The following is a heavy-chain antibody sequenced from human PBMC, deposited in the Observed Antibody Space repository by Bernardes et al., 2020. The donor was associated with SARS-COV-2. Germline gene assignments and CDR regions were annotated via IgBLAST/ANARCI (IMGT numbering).Heavy chain of an antibody. CDR1: GDTVISNF. D-gene: IGHD5-12*01. J-gene: IGHJ6*02. Sequence: GGSLRLSCAMSGDTVISNFMNWVRQAPGKGLEWISVIYTGGSTHYADSVQGRFSISRDTSKNTVFLQMNSLRADDTAVYFCARTQGYSRGYGMDVWGQGTTVTVSS. V-gene: IGHV3-66*02. CDR3: ARTQGYSRGYGMDV. CDR2: IYTGGST.